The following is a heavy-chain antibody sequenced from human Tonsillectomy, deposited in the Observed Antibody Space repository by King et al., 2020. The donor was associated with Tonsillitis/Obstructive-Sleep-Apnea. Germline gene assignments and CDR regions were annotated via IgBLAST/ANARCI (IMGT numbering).Heavy chain of an antibody. V-gene: IGHV1-18*01. CDR1: GYTFISYG. Sequence: QLVQSGAEVKMPGASVKVSCKASGYTFISYGISWVRQAPGQGLEWMGWINAYNGNTNYAQKFQGRVTMTTDTSTSSAYMELRSLRSDDTAVYYCARGPYSGSFLGHYSFDYWGQGTLVTVSS. CDR3: ARGPYSGSFLGHYSFDY. J-gene: IGHJ4*02. D-gene: IGHD1-26*01. CDR2: INAYNGNT.